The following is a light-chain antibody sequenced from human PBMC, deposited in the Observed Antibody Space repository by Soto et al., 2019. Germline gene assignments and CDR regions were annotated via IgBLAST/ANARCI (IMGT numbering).Light chain of an antibody. CDR1: QSVGSY. J-gene: IGKJ2*01. CDR2: DAS. CDR3: QQRSNWPRGT. V-gene: IGKV3-11*01. Sequence: TLSLSPGERATLSCSASQSVGSYLGWYQHKPGQAPRLLIYDASNRAPGIPARFSGSGSGTDFTLTISSLEPEDFAVYYCQQRSNWPRGTFGQGTKVDIK.